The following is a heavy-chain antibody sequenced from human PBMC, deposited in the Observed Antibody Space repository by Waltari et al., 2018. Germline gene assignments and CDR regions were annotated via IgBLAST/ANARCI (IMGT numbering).Heavy chain of an antibody. J-gene: IGHJ4*02. D-gene: IGHD2-15*01. CDR1: GYSISSGYY. CDR2: IYHSGST. CDR3: ARHRRDIDY. V-gene: IGHV4-38-2*01. Sequence: QVQLQESGPGLVKPSETLSLTCAVSGYSISSGYYWGWIRQPPGKGLEWIGSIYHSGSTYDNPSLKSRVTISVDTSKNQFSLKLSSVTAADTAVYYCARHRRDIDYWGQGTLVTVSS.